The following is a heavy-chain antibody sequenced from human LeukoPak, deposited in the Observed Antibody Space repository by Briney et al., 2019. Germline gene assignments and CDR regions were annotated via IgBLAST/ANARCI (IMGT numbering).Heavy chain of an antibody. V-gene: IGHV3-30*18. Sequence: GGSLRLSCAASGFTFSSYGMHWVRQAPGKGLEWVAVISYDGSNKYYADSVKGRFTISRDNSKNTLYLQMNSLRAEDTAVYYCAKARWYFDLWGRGTLVTVSS. J-gene: IGHJ2*01. CDR1: GFTFSSYG. CDR3: AKARWYFDL. CDR2: ISYDGSNK.